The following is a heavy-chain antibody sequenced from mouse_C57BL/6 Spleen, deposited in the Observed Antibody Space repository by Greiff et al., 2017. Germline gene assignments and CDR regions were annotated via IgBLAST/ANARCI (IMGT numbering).Heavy chain of an antibody. CDR3: ARSWTLAGLDY. CDR1: GYTFTSYW. Sequence: QVQLQQSGAELAKPGASVKLSCKASGYTFTSYWMHWVKQRPGQGLEWIGYINPTTGYPKYNQKFKGKATLTVDKSSSTAYMQLSSLTYEDSAVYYCARSWTLAGLDYWGQGTTLTVSS. CDR2: INPTTGYP. D-gene: IGHD1-1*01. J-gene: IGHJ2*01. V-gene: IGHV1-7*01.